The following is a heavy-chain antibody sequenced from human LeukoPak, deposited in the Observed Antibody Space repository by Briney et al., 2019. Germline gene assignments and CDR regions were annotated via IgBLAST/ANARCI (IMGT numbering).Heavy chain of an antibody. CDR2: IYYSGST. CDR3: AKGYCRGGSCSAYSFDY. V-gene: IGHV4-59*01. CDR1: GGSISSYY. Sequence: SETLSLTCTASGGSISSYYWSWIRQSPGKGLEWIGYIYYSGSTNFNPSLKNRVTILVDTSKNQFSLKLSSVTAADTAVYYCAKGYCRGGSCSAYSFDYWGQGTLVTVSS. D-gene: IGHD2-15*01. J-gene: IGHJ4*02.